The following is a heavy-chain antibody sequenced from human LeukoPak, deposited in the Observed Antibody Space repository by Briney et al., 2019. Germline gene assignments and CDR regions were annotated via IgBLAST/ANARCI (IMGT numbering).Heavy chain of an antibody. V-gene: IGHV4-39*07. D-gene: IGHD6-19*01. CDR1: GGSISSGGYY. Sequence: SETLSLTCTVSGGSISSGGYYWSWIRQHPGKGLEWIGEIYHSGSTNYNPPLKSRVTISVDKSKNQFSLKLSSVTAADTAVYYCASSGGAEVAGTDWGQGTLVTVSS. CDR2: IYHSGST. CDR3: ASSGGAEVAGTD. J-gene: IGHJ4*02.